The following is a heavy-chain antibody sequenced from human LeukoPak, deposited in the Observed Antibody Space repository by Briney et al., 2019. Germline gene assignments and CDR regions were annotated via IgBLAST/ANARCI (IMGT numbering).Heavy chain of an antibody. CDR3: ARGSTSGAEYLDY. J-gene: IGHJ4*02. V-gene: IGHV1-18*04. CDR1: GYTLTTHG. D-gene: IGHD6-6*01. Sequence: GASVKVSCKASGYTLTTHGLTWVRQAPGQSLEWMGWISAATGDRNYAQNLQDRVTMTIDTFTNTAYLELRSLRSDDTAVYYCARGSTSGAEYLDYWGQGTLVTVSS. CDR2: ISAATGDR.